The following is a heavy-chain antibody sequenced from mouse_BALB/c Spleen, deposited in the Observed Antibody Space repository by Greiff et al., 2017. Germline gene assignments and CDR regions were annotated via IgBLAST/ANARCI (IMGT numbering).Heavy chain of an antibody. CDR3: ARDDGTWFAY. D-gene: IGHD2-3*01. CDR1: GFSLTSYG. Sequence: VQVVESGPGLVAPSQSLSITCTVSGFSLTSYGVHWVRQPPGKGLEWLGVIWAGGSTNYNSALMSRLSISKDNSKSQVFLKMNSLQTDDTAMYYCARDDGTWFAYWGQGTLVTVSA. J-gene: IGHJ3*01. CDR2: IWAGGST. V-gene: IGHV2-9*02.